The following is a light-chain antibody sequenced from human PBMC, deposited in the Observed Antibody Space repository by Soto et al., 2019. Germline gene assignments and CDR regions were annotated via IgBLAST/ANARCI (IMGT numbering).Light chain of an antibody. CDR1: SGSVSTSYY. Sequence: QAVVTQEPSFSVSPGRTVTLTCGLSSGSVSTSYYPSWYQQTPGQAPRTLIYSTNTRSSGVPDRFYGSILGNKAALTITGAQADVETDYNYVLYIGNGIWVFGGGTEVTLL. CDR3: VLYIGNGIWV. CDR2: STN. J-gene: IGLJ3*02. V-gene: IGLV8-61*01.